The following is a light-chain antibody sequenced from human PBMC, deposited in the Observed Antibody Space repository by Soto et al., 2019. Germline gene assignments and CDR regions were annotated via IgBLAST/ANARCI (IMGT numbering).Light chain of an antibody. J-gene: IGKJ1*01. V-gene: IGKV1-5*01. Sequence: GDSLTITGPASQNVSTSLAWYQHKPGEAAKLLMFDVSNLESGVPSRFCGSGSGTEFTLSISSLHSEDFAVYYCQQYGSPGTFGPGTQVDIK. CDR2: DVS. CDR3: QQYGSPGT. CDR1: QNVSTS.